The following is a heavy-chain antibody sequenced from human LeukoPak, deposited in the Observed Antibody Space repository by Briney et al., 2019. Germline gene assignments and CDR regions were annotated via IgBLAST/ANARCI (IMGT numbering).Heavy chain of an antibody. Sequence: GGSLRLSCAASGFTFSSYWMSWVRQAPGKGLEWVANIKQDGSEKYYVDSVKGRFTISRDNAKNSLYLQMNSLRAEDTAVYYCARDYGDYGETIFDYWGQGTLVTVSS. J-gene: IGHJ4*02. V-gene: IGHV3-7*01. CDR1: GFTFSSYW. CDR3: ARDYGDYGETIFDY. CDR2: IKQDGSEK. D-gene: IGHD4-17*01.